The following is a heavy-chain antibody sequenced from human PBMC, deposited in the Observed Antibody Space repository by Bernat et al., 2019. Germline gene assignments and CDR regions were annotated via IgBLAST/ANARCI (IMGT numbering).Heavy chain of an antibody. Sequence: QVQLQESGPGLVKPSETLSLTCTVSGYSVTSGYYWGWIRQPPGKGLEWIANIYHTGSTYYNPSLKSRVTISLDTSKNQFSLKLSSVTAADTAVYYCAAGGDFFDYWGQGTLVTVSS. CDR1: GYSVTSGYY. CDR3: AAGGDFFDY. D-gene: IGHD3-16*01. CDR2: IYHTGST. V-gene: IGHV4-38-2*02. J-gene: IGHJ4*02.